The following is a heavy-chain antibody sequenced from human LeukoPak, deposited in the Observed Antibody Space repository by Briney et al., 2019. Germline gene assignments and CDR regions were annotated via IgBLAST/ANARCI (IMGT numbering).Heavy chain of an antibody. V-gene: IGHV1-69*01. D-gene: IGHD2-8*01. CDR2: IIPISGTT. CDR1: GGTFNNYA. CDR3: ARSYLVFNWFDP. J-gene: IGHJ5*02. Sequence: GSSVKVSCKASGGTFNNYAVSWVRQAPGQGLEWLGGIIPISGTTNYTQNFQGRITITADESTNTAYMELSSLRSDDTAVYYCARSYLVFNWFDPWGQGTLVTVSS.